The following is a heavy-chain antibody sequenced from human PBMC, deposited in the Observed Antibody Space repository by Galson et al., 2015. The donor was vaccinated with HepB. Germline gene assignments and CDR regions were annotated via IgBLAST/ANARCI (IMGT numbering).Heavy chain of an antibody. V-gene: IGHV4-59*08. Sequence: LSLTCTVSGGSIGTYYWSWIRQPPGKGLEWIGYIYYTGSTNYNPSLKSRVTISVNTSKSQLSLKLGSVTAADTAIYYCARTFYFHSNDYLNWYFDLWGRGTLVTVSS. D-gene: IGHD3-22*01. J-gene: IGHJ2*01. CDR2: IYYTGST. CDR3: ARTFYFHSNDYLNWYFDL. CDR1: GGSIGTYY.